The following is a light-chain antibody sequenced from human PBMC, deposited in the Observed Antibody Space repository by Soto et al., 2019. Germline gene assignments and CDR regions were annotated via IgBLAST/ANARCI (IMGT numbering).Light chain of an antibody. V-gene: IGKV3-15*01. CDR2: GAS. J-gene: IGKJ1*01. CDR3: QQYNNWPPWT. CDR1: QTVSSN. Sequence: EIVMTQSASTLSVSPGERATLSCRASQTVSSNLAWYQQKPGQAPRLLIYGASTRATGIPARFSGSGSGTEFTLTISSLQSEDFAVYYGQQYNNWPPWTFGQGTKVDIK.